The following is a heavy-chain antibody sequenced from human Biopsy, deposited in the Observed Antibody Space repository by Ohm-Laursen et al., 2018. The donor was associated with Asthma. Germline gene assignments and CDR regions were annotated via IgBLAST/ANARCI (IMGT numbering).Heavy chain of an antibody. J-gene: IGHJ6*02. Sequence: SVKVSCNAPGGTFSNFAISWVRQAPGQGLEWLGGIMTVFGTTNYAQKFQGGVTITADESTSTAYMEVTSLRSEDTAIYYCARCQVGYSSGWSLLLKKIYYSGMDVWGQGTAVTVSS. CDR3: ARCQVGYSSGWSLLLKKIYYSGMDV. CDR1: GGTFSNFA. D-gene: IGHD6-19*01. CDR2: IMTVFGTT. V-gene: IGHV1-69*13.